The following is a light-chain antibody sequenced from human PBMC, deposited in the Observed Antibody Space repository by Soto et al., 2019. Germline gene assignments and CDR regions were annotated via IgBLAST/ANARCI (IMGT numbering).Light chain of an antibody. CDR2: DVN. J-gene: IGLJ2*01. V-gene: IGLV2-14*01. CDR1: SSDVGGYNY. Sequence: QSALTQPASVSGSPGQSITISCTGTSSDVGGYNYVSWYQQDPGKAPKLMIYDVNNRRSGVSNRFSGSKSGNTASLTISGLQAEDEAYYYCSSYTSSSTLAVFGGGTKLTVL. CDR3: SSYTSSSTLAV.